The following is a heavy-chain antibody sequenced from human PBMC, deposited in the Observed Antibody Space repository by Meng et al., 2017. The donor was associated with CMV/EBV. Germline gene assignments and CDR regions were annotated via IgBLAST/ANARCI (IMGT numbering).Heavy chain of an antibody. CDR3: ARDNSDVPAGTGVFDY. Sequence: SLKISCAASGFTFSSYSMNWVRQAPGKGLEWVSSISSSSSYIYYADSVKGRFTISRDNAKNSLYLQMNSLRAEDTAVYYCARDNSDVPAGTGVFDYWGQGTLVTVSS. CDR1: GFTFSSYS. J-gene: IGHJ4*02. V-gene: IGHV3-21*01. D-gene: IGHD6-13*01. CDR2: ISSSSSYI.